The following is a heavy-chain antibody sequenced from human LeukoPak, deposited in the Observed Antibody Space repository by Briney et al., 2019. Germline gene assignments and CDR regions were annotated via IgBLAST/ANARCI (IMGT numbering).Heavy chain of an antibody. CDR2: TYYRSTWYN. J-gene: IGHJ5*02. D-gene: IGHD2-2*01. V-gene: IGHV6-1*01. CDR1: GDSVSSNSVT. Sequence: SQTLSLTCAISGDSVSSNSVTWNWIRQSPSRGLQWLGRTYYRSTWYNDYAVSVRGRITVNPDTSKNQFSLHLNSVTPEDTAVYYCARRLTQYDCFDPWGQGILDTVSS. CDR3: ARRLTQYDCFDP.